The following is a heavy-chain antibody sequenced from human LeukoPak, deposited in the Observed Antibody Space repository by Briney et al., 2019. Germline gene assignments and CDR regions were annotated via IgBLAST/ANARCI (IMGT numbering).Heavy chain of an antibody. V-gene: IGHV4-59*01. Sequence: PSETLSLTCTISGDSTNTYFWSWIRQPPGKGLEWIGYIYYTGTTNYNPSLKSRVTISVDTSKNQFSLKVSSVTAADAGVYYCASKSTDHGELRFDYWGQGTLVTVSS. CDR2: IYYTGTT. D-gene: IGHD4-17*01. J-gene: IGHJ4*02. CDR3: ASKSTDHGELRFDY. CDR1: GDSTNTYF.